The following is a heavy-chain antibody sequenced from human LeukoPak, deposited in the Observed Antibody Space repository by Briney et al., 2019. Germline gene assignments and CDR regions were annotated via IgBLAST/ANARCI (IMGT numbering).Heavy chain of an antibody. CDR1: GFTFSSYW. Sequence: PGGSLRLSCAASGFTFSSYWMSWVRQAPGKGLEWVATIKNDGSEKNYVDSVKGRFTISRDNSKNTLYLQMNSLRAEDTAVYYCAKKGSHIAVAGNFDYWGQGTLVTVSS. D-gene: IGHD6-19*01. CDR2: IKNDGSEK. J-gene: IGHJ4*02. CDR3: AKKGSHIAVAGNFDY. V-gene: IGHV3-7*05.